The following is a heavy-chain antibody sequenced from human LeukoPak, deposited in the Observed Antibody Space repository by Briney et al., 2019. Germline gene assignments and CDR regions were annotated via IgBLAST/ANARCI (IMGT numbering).Heavy chain of an antibody. Sequence: GSSVKVSCKASGGTFSSYAISWVRQAPGQGLEWMGGIIPIFGTANYAQKFQGRVTITADESTRTAYMELSSLRSEDTAVYYCAREGGGGDYDYWSQGTLVAVSS. CDR3: AREGGGGDYDY. D-gene: IGHD4-17*01. V-gene: IGHV1-69*01. CDR2: IIPIFGTA. CDR1: GGTFSSYA. J-gene: IGHJ4*02.